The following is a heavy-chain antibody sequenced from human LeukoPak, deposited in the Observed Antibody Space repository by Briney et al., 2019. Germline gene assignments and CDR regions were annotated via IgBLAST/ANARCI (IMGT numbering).Heavy chain of an antibody. J-gene: IGHJ5*02. Sequence: SETLSLTCAVYGGSFSGYYWSWIRQPPGKGLEWIGEINHSGSTNYNPSLKSRVTISVDTSKNQFSLKLSSVTAADTAVYYCAGATVTTGGRWFDPWGQGTLVTVSS. CDR1: GGSFSGYY. V-gene: IGHV4-34*01. CDR2: INHSGST. CDR3: AGATVTTGGRWFDP. D-gene: IGHD4-17*01.